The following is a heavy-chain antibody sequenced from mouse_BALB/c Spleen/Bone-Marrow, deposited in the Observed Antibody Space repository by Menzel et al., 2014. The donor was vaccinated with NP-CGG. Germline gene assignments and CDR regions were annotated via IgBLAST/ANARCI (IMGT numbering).Heavy chain of an antibody. J-gene: IGHJ3*01. Sequence: EVQLVESAGGLVQPGGSRKLSCAASGFTFSSFGMHWVRQAPEKGLEWVAYISSGSSTIYYADTVKGRFTISRDNPKNTLFLQMTSLRSEDTAMYYCARGGNYAWFAYWGQGTLVTVSA. CDR3: ARGGNYAWFAY. D-gene: IGHD2-1*01. CDR2: ISSGSSTI. V-gene: IGHV5-17*02. CDR1: GFTFSSFG.